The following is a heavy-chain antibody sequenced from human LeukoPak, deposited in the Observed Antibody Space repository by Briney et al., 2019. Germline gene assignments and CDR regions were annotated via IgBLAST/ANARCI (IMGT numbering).Heavy chain of an antibody. CDR3: ARSPRHDAFDI. CDR1: GFTFSSYS. CDR2: ISSSSSTI. J-gene: IGHJ3*02. V-gene: IGHV3-48*01. Sequence: GGSLRLSCAASGFTFSSYSMNWVRQAPGKGLEWVSYISSSSSTIYYADSVKGRFTISRDNAKNSLYLQMNSLRAEDTAVYYCARSPRHDAFDIWGQETMVTVSS.